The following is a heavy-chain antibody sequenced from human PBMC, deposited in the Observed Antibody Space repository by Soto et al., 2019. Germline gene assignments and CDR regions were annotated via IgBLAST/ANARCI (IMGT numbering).Heavy chain of an antibody. Sequence: ASVKVSCKASGYTFTSYGISWVRQAPGQGLEWMGWISAYNGNTNYAQKLQGRVTMTTDTSTSTAYMELRSLRSDDTAVYYCARDHDYGDYVHSSNFDYWGQGTLVTVSS. CDR1: GYTFTSYG. J-gene: IGHJ4*02. D-gene: IGHD4-17*01. CDR3: ARDHDYGDYVHSSNFDY. V-gene: IGHV1-18*01. CDR2: ISAYNGNT.